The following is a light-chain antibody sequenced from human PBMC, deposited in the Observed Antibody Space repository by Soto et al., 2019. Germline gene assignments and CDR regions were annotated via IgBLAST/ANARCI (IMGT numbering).Light chain of an antibody. Sequence: DIQMTQSPSSLSASVGDRVTITCRASQSISSYLNWYQQKPGKAPKLLIYAASSLQSGVPSRFSGSGSGTDFTLTISSLQLEDFATYYCQQSYSTPLTFGGGTKVDSK. V-gene: IGKV1-39*01. J-gene: IGKJ4*01. CDR2: AAS. CDR3: QQSYSTPLT. CDR1: QSISSY.